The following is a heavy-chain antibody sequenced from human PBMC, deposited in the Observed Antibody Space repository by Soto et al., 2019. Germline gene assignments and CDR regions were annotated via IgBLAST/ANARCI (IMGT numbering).Heavy chain of an antibody. Sequence: QLQLQESGPGLVKPSETLSLTCTVSGGSISGSSYYWGWIRQPPGKGLEWIGSIYYSGSTYYNPSLKSRVTISVDTSKNQFSLKLSSVTAADTAVYYCARLPESDIVVVPAAQDAFDIWGQGTMVTVSS. D-gene: IGHD2-2*01. J-gene: IGHJ3*02. CDR1: GGSISGSSYY. CDR3: ARLPESDIVVVPAAQDAFDI. CDR2: IYYSGST. V-gene: IGHV4-39*01.